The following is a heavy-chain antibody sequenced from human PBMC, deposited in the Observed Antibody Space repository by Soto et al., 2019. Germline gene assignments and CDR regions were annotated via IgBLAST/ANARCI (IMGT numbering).Heavy chain of an antibody. J-gene: IGHJ4*02. Sequence: SETLSLTYAVSGCSIISSNWWCWYRQPPGNGLEWIGEIYHSGSTYYNPSLKSRVTISVDKSRNQFSLKLSSVSAADTAVYYCARVAVAGTRVDYWGQGALVTVSS. D-gene: IGHD6-19*01. CDR1: GCSIISSNW. V-gene: IGHV4-4*02. CDR2: IYHSGST. CDR3: ARVAVAGTRVDY.